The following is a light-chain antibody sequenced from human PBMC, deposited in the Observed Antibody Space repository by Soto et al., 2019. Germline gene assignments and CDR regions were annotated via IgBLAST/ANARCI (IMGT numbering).Light chain of an antibody. CDR1: QSVSGY. Sequence: EIVLTQSPGTLSLSVGERATLSCRASQSVSGYLAWYQQTPGQAPRLLIYDASNRATGIPDRFSGSGSGTDFTITINRLEPEDCTVSYCQQYGSSPRTFGGGTTGDIK. J-gene: IGKJ4*01. CDR2: DAS. V-gene: IGKV3-20*01. CDR3: QQYGSSPRT.